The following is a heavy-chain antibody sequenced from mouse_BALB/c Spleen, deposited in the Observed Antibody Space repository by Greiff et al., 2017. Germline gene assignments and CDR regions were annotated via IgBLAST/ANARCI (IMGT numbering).Heavy chain of an antibody. J-gene: IGHJ4*01. V-gene: IGHV5-12-2*01. CDR2: ISNGGGST. CDR1: GFTFSSYT. Sequence: EVKLMESGGGLVQPGGSLKLSCAASGFTFSSYTMSWVRQTPEKRLEWVAYISNGGGSTYYPDTVKGRFTISRDNAKNTLYLQMSSLKSEDTAMYYCARHKGIYYCYDGAMDYWGQGTSVTVSS. CDR3: ARHKGIYYCYDGAMDY. D-gene: IGHD2-2*01.